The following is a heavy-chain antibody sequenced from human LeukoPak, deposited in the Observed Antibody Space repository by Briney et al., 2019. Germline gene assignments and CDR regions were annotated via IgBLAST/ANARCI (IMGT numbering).Heavy chain of an antibody. CDR2: IYPGDSDT. J-gene: IGHJ5*02. CDR1: GYSFTSYW. CDR3: ARLRISMVRGVILPRDNWFDP. D-gene: IGHD3-10*01. Sequence: GESLKISCKGSGYSFTSYWIGWVRQMAGKGREWMGIIYPGDSDTRYSPSFQGQVTISADKSIRTAYLQWSSLKTSDTAMYYCARLRISMVRGVILPRDNWFDPWGPGTLVTVSS. V-gene: IGHV5-51*01.